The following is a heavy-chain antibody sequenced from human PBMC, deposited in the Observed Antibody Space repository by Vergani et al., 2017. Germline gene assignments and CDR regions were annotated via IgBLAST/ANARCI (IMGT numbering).Heavy chain of an antibody. D-gene: IGHD3-22*01. CDR3: ARVRRXDSSGYYYYYGMDV. CDR2: IYYSGST. J-gene: IGHJ6*02. CDR1: GGSISSGDYY. V-gene: IGHV4-30-4*01. Sequence: QVQLQESGPGLVKPSETLCLICTVSGGSISSGDYYWSWIRQPPGKGLEWIGYIYYSGSTYYNPSLKSRVTISVDTSKNQFSLKLSSVTAADTAVYYCARVRRXDSSGYYYYYGMDVWGQGTTVTVSS.